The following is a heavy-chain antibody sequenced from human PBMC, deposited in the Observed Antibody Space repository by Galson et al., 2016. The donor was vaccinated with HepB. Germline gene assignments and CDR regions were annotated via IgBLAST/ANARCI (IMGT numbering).Heavy chain of an antibody. CDR1: AFTFSRYS. J-gene: IGHJ5*02. CDR3: SNLGVVATERRPVRRFAP. D-gene: IGHD2-21*01. V-gene: IGHV3-48*01. CDR2: IGSSGSAI. Sequence: LRLSCAASAFTFSRYSMSWVRQAPGKGLEWVSYIGSSGSAIYYADSVKGRFIISRDNGKNSLYLQMNSLRGEDTAVYYCSNLGVVATERRPVRRFAPWGQGTLVTVSS.